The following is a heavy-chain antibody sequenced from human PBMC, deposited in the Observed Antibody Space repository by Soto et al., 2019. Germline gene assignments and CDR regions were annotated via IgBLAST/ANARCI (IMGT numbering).Heavy chain of an antibody. V-gene: IGHV1-18*01. Sequence: QVQLVQSGAEVKKPGASVKVSCKASGYTFTCYGISWVRQAPGQGLEWSGWISGYNGNTNYAQKLQGRVTMTTDTTTSTAYMELRSLRSDDTAVYYCARVEGILVRYFDWPDAFDIWGQGTMVTVSS. CDR1: GYTFTCYG. J-gene: IGHJ3*02. CDR3: ARVEGILVRYFDWPDAFDI. CDR2: ISGYNGNT. D-gene: IGHD3-9*01.